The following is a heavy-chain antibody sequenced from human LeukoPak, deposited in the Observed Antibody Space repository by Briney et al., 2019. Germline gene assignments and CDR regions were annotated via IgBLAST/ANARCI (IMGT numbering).Heavy chain of an antibody. CDR1: GYTFTSYD. V-gene: IGHV1-8*03. D-gene: IGHD6-13*01. CDR3: ATDSSSWSGGPGGDV. Sequence: GASVKVSCKASGYTFTSYDINWVRQATGQGLEWMGWMNPNSGNTGYAQKFQGRVTITRNTSISTAYMELSSLRSEDTAVYYCATDSSSWSGGPGGDVWGKGTTVTVSS. CDR2: MNPNSGNT. J-gene: IGHJ6*04.